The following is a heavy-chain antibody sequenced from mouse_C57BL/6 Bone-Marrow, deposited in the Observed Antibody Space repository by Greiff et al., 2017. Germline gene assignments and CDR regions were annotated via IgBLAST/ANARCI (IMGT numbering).Heavy chain of an antibody. D-gene: IGHD2-3*01. V-gene: IGHV8-8*01. CDR3: ARIRGWLLRIWFAF. J-gene: IGHJ3*01. CDR1: GFSLSTFGMG. Sequence: QVTLKESGPGILQPSPTLSLTCSFSGFSLSTFGMGVGWIRQPSGKGLEWLAHIWWDDDKYYNPALKRRLTISKDTSKNQVFLKIANVDTADTATYYCARIRGWLLRIWFAFWCQGTLVTVSA. CDR2: IWWDDDK.